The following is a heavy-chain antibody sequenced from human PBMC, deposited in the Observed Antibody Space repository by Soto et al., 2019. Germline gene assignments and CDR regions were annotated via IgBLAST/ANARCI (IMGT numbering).Heavy chain of an antibody. D-gene: IGHD2-2*01. CDR1: GFTFSSYG. V-gene: IGHV3-30*18. CDR3: AKDRESSTSSSYFVDY. CDR2: ISYDGSHK. Sequence: QVQLVESGGGVVQPGRSLRLSCAASGFTFSSYGMHWVRQAPGKGLECVAVISYDGSHKYYADSVKGRFTISRDNSKNTLYLQMNSLRAEDTAVYYCAKDRESSTSSSYFVDYWGQGPLVNVSS. J-gene: IGHJ4*02.